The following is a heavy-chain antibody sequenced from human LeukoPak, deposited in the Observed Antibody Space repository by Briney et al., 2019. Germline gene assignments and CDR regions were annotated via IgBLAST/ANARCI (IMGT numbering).Heavy chain of an antibody. CDR1: GYTFTSYD. V-gene: IGHV1-8*03. CDR3: ARGIVVVPAAMRTDNWFDP. D-gene: IGHD2-2*01. J-gene: IGHJ5*02. CDR2: MNPNSGNT. Sequence: ASVKVSCKASGYTFTSYDINWVRQATGQGLEWMGWMNPNSGNTGYAQKFQGRVTITRNTSISTAYMELSSLRSEDTAVYYCARGIVVVPAAMRTDNWFDPWGQGTLVTVSS.